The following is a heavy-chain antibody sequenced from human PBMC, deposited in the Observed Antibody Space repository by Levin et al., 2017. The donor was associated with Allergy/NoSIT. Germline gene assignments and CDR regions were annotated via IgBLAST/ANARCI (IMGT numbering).Heavy chain of an antibody. D-gene: IGHD2-21*02. CDR2: ISMSGSTI. CDR3: ARKSSNSDWGGYCDC. CDR1: GFTFSSYE. Sequence: GGSLRLSCAASGFTFSSYEMMWVRQAPGKGLEWVAYISMSGSTIYYADSVKGRFTISRDNAKNLLYLEMNSLTTGDTALYYCARKSSNSDWGGYCDCWGQGIRVGVSS. V-gene: IGHV3-48*03. J-gene: IGHJ4*02.